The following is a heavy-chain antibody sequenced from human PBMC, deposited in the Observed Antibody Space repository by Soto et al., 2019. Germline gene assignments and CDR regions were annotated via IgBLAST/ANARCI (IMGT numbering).Heavy chain of an antibody. CDR1: GGSFSNTIYY. D-gene: IGHD6-19*01. CDR3: ARHMRAVASPLGY. CDR2: IYYTGTA. Sequence: SETLSLTCSVSGGSFSNTIYYWAWIRQPPGKGLEWLGSIYYTGTAFYNPSLKSRVTISVDSSKSQFSLKVTSVTAADTAVYYCARHMRAVASPLGYWGQGALVTVSS. V-gene: IGHV4-39*01. J-gene: IGHJ4*02.